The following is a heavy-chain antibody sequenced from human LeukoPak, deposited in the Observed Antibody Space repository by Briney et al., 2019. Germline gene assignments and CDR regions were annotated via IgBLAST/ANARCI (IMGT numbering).Heavy chain of an antibody. V-gene: IGHV3-15*01. Sequence: PGGSLRLSCAASGFTFSNAWMSWVRQAPGKGLEWVGRIKSKTDGGTTDYAAPVKGRFTISRDDSKNTLYLQMNSLKTEDTAVYYCTTHEWGSYCGGDCYPNWFDPWGQGTLVTVSS. CDR1: GFTFSNAW. D-gene: IGHD2-21*02. J-gene: IGHJ5*02. CDR2: IKSKTDGGTT. CDR3: TTHEWGSYCGGDCYPNWFDP.